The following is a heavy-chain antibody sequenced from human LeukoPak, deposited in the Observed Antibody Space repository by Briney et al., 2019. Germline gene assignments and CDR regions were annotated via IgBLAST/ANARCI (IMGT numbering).Heavy chain of an antibody. J-gene: IGHJ4*02. Sequence: PSETLSLTCSVSGVSIGTYYWSGVRQPPGKGLEWIGYINYRGTTSYIPPLKSRVTISVDASKNQFFLNVRSATAADTAVYYCARLDDYVLEYWGLGTLVSVSS. CDR2: INYRGTT. CDR1: GVSIGTYY. D-gene: IGHD4-17*01. V-gene: IGHV4-59*08. CDR3: ARLDDYVLEY.